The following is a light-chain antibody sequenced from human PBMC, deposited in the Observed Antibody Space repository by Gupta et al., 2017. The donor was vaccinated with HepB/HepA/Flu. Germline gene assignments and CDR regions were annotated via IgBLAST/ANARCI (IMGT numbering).Light chain of an antibody. J-gene: IGKJ4*01. CDR2: GAS. CDR1: QSISSY. Sequence: IQLTHPHSSLSASVVDRLTITCRAIQSISSYLNWYQQKPGKAPKLLIYGASSLQSGVPSRFSGSGSGTDFTLTISSLQPEDFATYYCQQSYSTPRSFGGGTKVESK. V-gene: IGKV1-39*01. CDR3: QQSYSTPRS.